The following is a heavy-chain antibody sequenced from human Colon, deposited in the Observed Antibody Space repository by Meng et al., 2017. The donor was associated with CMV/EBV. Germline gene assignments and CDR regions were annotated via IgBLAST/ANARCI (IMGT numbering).Heavy chain of an antibody. Sequence: GGSLRLSCAASGFTFSSDWMHWVRQVPGKGLVWVSRISTDGSTTNYADSVRGRFTVSRDNAKNILYLQMNSLRAEDTALYYCARDQYTAMVKDGMDVWGQGTTVTVSS. CDR1: GFTFSSDW. CDR2: ISTDGSTT. D-gene: IGHD5-18*01. J-gene: IGHJ6*02. CDR3: ARDQYTAMVKDGMDV. V-gene: IGHV3-74*01.